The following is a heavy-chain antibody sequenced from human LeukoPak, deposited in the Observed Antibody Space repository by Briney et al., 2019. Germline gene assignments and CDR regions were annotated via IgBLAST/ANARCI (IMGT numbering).Heavy chain of an antibody. V-gene: IGHV1-69*04. J-gene: IGHJ4*02. CDR3: AREPGPSAAAATGY. CDR2: IIPILGIA. CDR1: GYTFTGYY. D-gene: IGHD6-13*01. Sequence: SVKVSCKASGYTFTGYYMHWVRQAPGQGLEWMGRIIPILGIANYAQKFQGRVTITADKSTSTAYMELSSLRSEDTAVYYCAREPGPSAAAATGYWGQGTLVTVSS.